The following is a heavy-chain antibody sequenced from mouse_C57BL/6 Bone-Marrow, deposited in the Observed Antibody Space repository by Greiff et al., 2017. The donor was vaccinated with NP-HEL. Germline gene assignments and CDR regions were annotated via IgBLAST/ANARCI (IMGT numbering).Heavy chain of an antibody. Sequence: EVKLMESGPGLVKPSQSLSLTCSVTGYSITSGYYWNWIRQFPGNKLEWMGYISYDGSNNYNPSLKNRISITRDTSKNQFFLKLNSVTTEDTATYYCARGLLDWGQGTLVTVSA. J-gene: IGHJ3*01. CDR2: ISYDGSN. CDR1: GYSITSGYY. D-gene: IGHD1-1*01. CDR3: ARGLLD. V-gene: IGHV3-6*01.